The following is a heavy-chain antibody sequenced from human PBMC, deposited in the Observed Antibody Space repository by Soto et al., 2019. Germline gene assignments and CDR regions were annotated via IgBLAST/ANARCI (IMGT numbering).Heavy chain of an antibody. Sequence: EVQLLESGGDLVQPGGSLRLSCTASGFTFSSYAMSWVRQAPGQGLEWVSTVSGSGGETQYADSVKGRFTTSRHNSKNTLFLQMSSLRAEDTAVYYGAKDVFGGWFGKLLSFDYWGQGSLVTVSS. CDR2: VSGSGGET. V-gene: IGHV3-23*01. CDR3: AKDVFGGWFGKLLSFDY. J-gene: IGHJ4*02. D-gene: IGHD3-10*01. CDR1: GFTFSSYA.